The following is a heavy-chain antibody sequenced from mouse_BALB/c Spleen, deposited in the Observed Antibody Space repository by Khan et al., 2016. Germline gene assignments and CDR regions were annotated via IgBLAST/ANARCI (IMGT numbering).Heavy chain of an antibody. V-gene: IGHV5-6-3*01. Sequence: EVQLQESGGGFVQPGGSLELSCAASGFTVTTYAMSWVRQTPDKRLELVATINSDGSSTYYADTVKGRFTISRDNAKNTLYLQMSRLKSEDTAMYYCARVRHTMDYWGRGTSVTVSS. J-gene: IGHJ4*01. D-gene: IGHD2-14*01. CDR2: INSDGSST. CDR1: GFTVTTYA. CDR3: ARVRHTMDY.